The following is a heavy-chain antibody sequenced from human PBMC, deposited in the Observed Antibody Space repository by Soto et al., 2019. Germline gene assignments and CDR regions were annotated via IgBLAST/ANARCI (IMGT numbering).Heavy chain of an antibody. CDR3: ARAGGWHGDEKNWFDP. V-gene: IGHV4-59*01. CDR2: IYYSGST. Sequence: NPSETLSLTCTVSGGSISSYYWSWIRQPPGKGLEWIGYIYYSGSTNYNPSLKSRVTISVDTSKNQFSLKLSSVTAADTAVYYCARAGGWHGDEKNWFDPWGQGTLVTVSS. D-gene: IGHD7-27*01. J-gene: IGHJ5*02. CDR1: GGSISSYY.